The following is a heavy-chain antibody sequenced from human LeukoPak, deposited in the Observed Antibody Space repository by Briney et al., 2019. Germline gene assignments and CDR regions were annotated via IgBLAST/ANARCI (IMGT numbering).Heavy chain of an antibody. CDR2: ISSSSSTI. V-gene: IGHV3-48*01. J-gene: IGHJ3*02. Sequence: GGSLRLSCAASGFTFSTYSLNWVRQAPGKGLEWVSYISSSSSTIYYAGSVKGRFTISRDNAKNSLYLQMSSLRADDTAVYYCARECSSSVGRAFDIWGQGTMVTVSS. D-gene: IGHD6-13*01. CDR3: ARECSSSVGRAFDI. CDR1: GFTFSTYS.